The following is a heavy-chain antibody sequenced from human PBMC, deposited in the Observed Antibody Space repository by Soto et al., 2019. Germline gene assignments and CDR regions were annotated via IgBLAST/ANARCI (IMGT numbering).Heavy chain of an antibody. V-gene: IGHV1-69*02. Sequence: QVQLVQSGAEVKKPGSSVKVSCTASGGTFNSYTINWVRQAPGEGLEWVGRVNPIVSMSNYAQKFQGRVTMTADKSTNTAYMDLTRLRSEDTAVYFCAPTYGSGSTPFDFWGQGTLVTVSS. CDR2: VNPIVSMS. J-gene: IGHJ4*02. CDR3: APTYGSGSTPFDF. CDR1: GGTFNSYT. D-gene: IGHD3-10*01.